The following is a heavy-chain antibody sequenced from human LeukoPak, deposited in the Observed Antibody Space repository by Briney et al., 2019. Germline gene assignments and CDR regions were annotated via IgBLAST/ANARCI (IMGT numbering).Heavy chain of an antibody. J-gene: IGHJ4*02. V-gene: IGHV3-11*06. CDR2: ISGGSSHT. CDR1: GFTFNDYY. D-gene: IGHD5-18*01. Sequence: KSGGSLRLSCAASGFTFNDYYMNWMRQAPGKGLEWVSYISGGSSHTDYADSVKGRFTTSRDNAKNSLSLQMNSLRVEDTAVYYCARLLGHSNAFDFWGRGTLVTVSS. CDR3: ARLLGHSNAFDF.